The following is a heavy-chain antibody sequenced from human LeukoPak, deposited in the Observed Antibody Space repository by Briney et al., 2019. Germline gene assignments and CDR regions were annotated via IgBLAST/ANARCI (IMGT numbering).Heavy chain of an antibody. CDR1: GGSISSYY. J-gene: IGHJ5*02. V-gene: IGHV4-59*08. Sequence: SETLSLTCTVSGGSISSYYWRWIRQPPGKGLEWIGYIYYSGSTNYNPSLKSRVTISVDTSKNQFSLKLSSVTAADTAVYYCARRYYDFWSGYRWFDPWGQGTLVTVSS. CDR2: IYYSGST. CDR3: ARRYYDFWSGYRWFDP. D-gene: IGHD3-3*01.